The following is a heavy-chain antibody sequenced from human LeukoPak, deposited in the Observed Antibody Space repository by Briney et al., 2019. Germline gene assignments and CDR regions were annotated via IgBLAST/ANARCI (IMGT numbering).Heavy chain of an antibody. V-gene: IGHV4-34*01. Sequence: SETLSLTCAVYGGSFSGYYWSWIRQPPGKGLEWIGEINHSGSTNYNPSLKSRVTISVDTSKNQFSLKLSSVTAADTAVYYCAIVNDYGDYTWSDYWGQGTLVTVSS. D-gene: IGHD4-17*01. J-gene: IGHJ4*02. CDR1: GGSFSGYY. CDR2: INHSGST. CDR3: AIVNDYGDYTWSDY.